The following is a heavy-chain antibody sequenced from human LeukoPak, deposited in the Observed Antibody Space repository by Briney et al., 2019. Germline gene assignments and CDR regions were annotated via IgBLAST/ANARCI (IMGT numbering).Heavy chain of an antibody. CDR1: GGSISSYY. V-gene: IGHV4-4*07. CDR3: ARVLYDSSGYDYLDY. Sequence: PSETLSLTCTVSGGSISSYYWSWIRQPAGKGLEWIGRIYTSGSTNYNPSLKSRVTMSVDTSKNQFSLKLSSVTADDTAVYSSARVLYDSSGYDYLDYWGQGTLVTVSS. D-gene: IGHD3-22*01. J-gene: IGHJ4*02. CDR2: IYTSGST.